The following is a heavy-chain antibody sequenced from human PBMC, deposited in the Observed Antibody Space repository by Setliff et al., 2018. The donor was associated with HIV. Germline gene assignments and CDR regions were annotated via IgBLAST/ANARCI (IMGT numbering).Heavy chain of an antibody. Sequence: PSETLSLTCTVSGGSISSGGYYWSWIRQHPGKGLEWIGYIYFSGTTNYNPSLKSRVTISVDTSKNQFSLRLSSVTAADTAVYYCARGRSRWTYYNYYYMDVWGKGTTVTVPS. J-gene: IGHJ6*03. CDR3: ARGRSRWTYYNYYYMDV. CDR2: IYFSGTT. D-gene: IGHD6-13*01. CDR1: GGSISSGGYY. V-gene: IGHV4-61*08.